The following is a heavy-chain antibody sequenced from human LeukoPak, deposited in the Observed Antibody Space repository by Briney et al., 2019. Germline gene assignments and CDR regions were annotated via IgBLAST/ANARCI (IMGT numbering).Heavy chain of an antibody. Sequence: SETLSLTCTISSGSISSSSYYWGWICQPPGKGLEWIADIYYSGSTYYNPSLKSRVSISIDTSNNHFSLRLSSVTAADTALYYCARRRYYDSTGYLDWGQGTLVTVSS. J-gene: IGHJ1*01. V-gene: IGHV4-39*02. D-gene: IGHD3-22*01. CDR1: SGSISSSSYY. CDR3: ARRRYYDSTGYLD. CDR2: IYYSGST.